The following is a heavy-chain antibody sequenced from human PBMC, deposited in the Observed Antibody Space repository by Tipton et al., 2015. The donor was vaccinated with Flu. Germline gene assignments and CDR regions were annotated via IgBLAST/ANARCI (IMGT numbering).Heavy chain of an antibody. Sequence: TLSLTCTVSGGSISSYYWSWIRQPAGKGLEWIGRIYTSGSTNYNPSLKSRVTMSVDTSKNQFSLKLTSVSAADTAVYYCAKSGCYLEYLQHLGQGTLVTVSS. CDR3: AKSGCYLEYLQH. J-gene: IGHJ1*01. CDR1: GGSISSYY. D-gene: IGHD1-26*01. V-gene: IGHV4-4*07. CDR2: IYTSGST.